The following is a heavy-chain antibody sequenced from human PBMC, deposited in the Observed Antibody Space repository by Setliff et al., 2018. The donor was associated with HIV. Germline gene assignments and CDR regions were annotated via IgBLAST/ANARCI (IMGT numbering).Heavy chain of an antibody. D-gene: IGHD6-13*01. Sequence: SETLSLTCTVSGGSISSGSYYCGWIRQSAGMGLEWIGHMSTSGRTNYNPSLESRVTISVDTSKNQFSLRLNSVTAADTAVYYCATIAAAGLDAFDIWGQGTMVTVSS. V-gene: IGHV4-61*09. CDR2: MSTSGRT. J-gene: IGHJ3*02. CDR1: GGSISSGSYY. CDR3: ATIAAAGLDAFDI.